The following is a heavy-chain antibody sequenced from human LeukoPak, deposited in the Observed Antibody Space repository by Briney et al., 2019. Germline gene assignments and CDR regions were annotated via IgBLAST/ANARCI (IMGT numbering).Heavy chain of an antibody. Sequence: SVKVSCKASGGTFSSYAISWVRQAPGQGLEWMGGIIPIFGTANYAQKFQGRVTITADESTSTAYMELSSLRAEDTAMYYCAKDSGRSIPVMRVQGSDYWGQGTLVTVSS. V-gene: IGHV1-69*13. CDR2: IIPIFGTA. J-gene: IGHJ4*02. CDR3: AKDSGRSIPVMRVQGSDY. D-gene: IGHD3-10*01. CDR1: GGTFSSYA.